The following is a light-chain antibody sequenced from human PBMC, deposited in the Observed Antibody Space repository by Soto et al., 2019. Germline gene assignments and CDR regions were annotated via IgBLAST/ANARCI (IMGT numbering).Light chain of an antibody. V-gene: IGLV1-40*01. CDR1: SSNIGAGYD. CDR3: QSYDTNLSGSYV. CDR2: ETI. J-gene: IGLJ1*01. Sequence: QSVRKQPPSGFGAPGQRVTISCTGSSSNIGAGYDVRWYQQLPGTAPKLLINETINRPSGVPDRLSGSKSGTSASLTITGLQAEDEGDYYCQSYDTNLSGSYVFGTGTKVTVL.